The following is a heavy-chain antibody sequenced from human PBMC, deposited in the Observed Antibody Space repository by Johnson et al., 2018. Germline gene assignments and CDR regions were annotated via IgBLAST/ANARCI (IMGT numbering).Heavy chain of an antibody. J-gene: IGHJ3*02. D-gene: IGHD3-10*01. V-gene: IGHV1-69*01. Sequence: QVQLVESGAEVKKPGSSVKVSCKASGGIFNSFGISWVRQAPGQGLDWMGGIIPISDTRHYAQKFQGRVPIIADESTSTAYMELSSLRSEDTAMYYGVRDRRRWRSGNYRSALDMWGQGTMVTGSS. CDR2: IIPISDTR. CDR3: VRDRRRWRSGNYRSALDM. CDR1: GGIFNSFG.